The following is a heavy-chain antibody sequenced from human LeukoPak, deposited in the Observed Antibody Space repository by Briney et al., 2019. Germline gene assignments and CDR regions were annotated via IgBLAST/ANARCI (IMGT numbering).Heavy chain of an antibody. CDR3: ARDPSFSVPYYYYGMDV. Sequence: GGSLRLSCAASGFAVSSNYMSWVRQTPGKGLEWVSVIYSGGSTYYADSVKGRFTISRDNSKNTLYLQMNSLRAEDTAVYYCARDPSFSVPYYYYGMDVWGQGTTVTVSS. V-gene: IGHV3-53*01. CDR2: IYSGGST. CDR1: GFAVSSNY. J-gene: IGHJ6*02. D-gene: IGHD3-10*01.